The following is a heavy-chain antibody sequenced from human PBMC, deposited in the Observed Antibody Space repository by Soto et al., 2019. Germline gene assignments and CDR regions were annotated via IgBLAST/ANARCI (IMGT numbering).Heavy chain of an antibody. CDR3: ARPQELGSRYIGADV. CDR2: IYPGDSDT. J-gene: IGHJ6*02. D-gene: IGHD1-20*01. CDR1: GYSFTTYW. Sequence: PGESLKISCKGSGYSFTTYWIGWVRQMPGKGLEWMGIIYPGDSDTKYSPSFQGQVTISVDKSTNTAYLQWSSLKASDTAIYYCARPQELGSRYIGADVWGQGTTVTVSS. V-gene: IGHV5-51*01.